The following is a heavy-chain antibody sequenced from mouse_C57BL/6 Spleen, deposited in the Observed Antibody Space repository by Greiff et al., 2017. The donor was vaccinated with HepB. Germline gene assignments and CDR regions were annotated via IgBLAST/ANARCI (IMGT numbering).Heavy chain of an antibody. CDR2: IDPETGGT. V-gene: IGHV1-15*01. CDR3: TRKAGRVTTAWFAY. D-gene: IGHD2-2*01. CDR1: GYTFTDYE. Sequence: VQLQQSGAELVRPGASVTLSCKASGYTFTDYEMHWVKQTPVHGLEWIGAIDPETGGTAYNQKFKGKAILTADKSSSTAYMELRSLTSEDSAVYYCTRKAGRVTTAWFAYWGQGTLVTVSA. J-gene: IGHJ3*01.